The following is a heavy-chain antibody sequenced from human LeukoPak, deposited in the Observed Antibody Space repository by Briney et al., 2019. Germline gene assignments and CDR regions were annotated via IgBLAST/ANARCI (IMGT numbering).Heavy chain of an antibody. V-gene: IGHV1-24*01. CDR1: GYTLTELS. J-gene: IGHJ6*02. CDR2: FDPEDGET. CDR3: ARAEEGWELLYYYGMDV. D-gene: IGHD1-26*01. Sequence: ASVKVSCKVSGYTLTELSMHWVRQAPGKGLEWMGGFDPEDGETIYAQEFQGRVTMTEDTSTDIAYMELSSLRSEDTAVYYCARAEEGWELLYYYGMDVWGQGTTVTVSS.